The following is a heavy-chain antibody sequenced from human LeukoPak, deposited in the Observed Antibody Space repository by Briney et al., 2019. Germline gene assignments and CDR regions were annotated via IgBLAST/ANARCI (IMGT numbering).Heavy chain of an antibody. V-gene: IGHV4-30-4*01. CDR3: ARDRNYYGSGSLNWFDP. J-gene: IGHJ5*02. Sequence: PSQTLSLTCTLSGGSISSGDYYGSWIRKPPGKGLVWIGYIYYSGSTYYNASLMSRVTISPDTSKNQFSLKLNSVTAADTAVYYCARDRNYYGSGSLNWFDPWGQGTLVTVSS. CDR2: IYYSGST. CDR1: GGSISSGDYY. D-gene: IGHD3-10*01.